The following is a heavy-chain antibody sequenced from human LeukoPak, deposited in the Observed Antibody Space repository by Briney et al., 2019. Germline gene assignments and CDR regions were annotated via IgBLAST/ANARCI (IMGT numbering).Heavy chain of an antibody. V-gene: IGHV7-4-1*02. CDR2: INTNTGDP. CDR1: GYTFTSYG. J-gene: IGHJ4*02. Sequence: ASVKVSCKASGYTFTSYGISWVRQAPGQGLEWMGWINTNTGDPTYARDFTGRFVFSLDTSVSTAFLQINSLKAEDTAVYYCARSVVVPGATDYWGQGTLVTVSS. D-gene: IGHD2-2*01. CDR3: ARSVVVPGATDY.